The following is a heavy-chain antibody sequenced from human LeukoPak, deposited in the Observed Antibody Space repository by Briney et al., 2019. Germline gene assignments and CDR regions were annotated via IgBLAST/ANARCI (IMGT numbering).Heavy chain of an antibody. D-gene: IGHD3-16*01. CDR3: ARGYVYSYDY. J-gene: IGHJ4*02. CDR1: GFTFSSYD. V-gene: IGHV3-13*01. Sequence: GWSLRLSCAASGFTFSSYDMHWVRQATGKGLEWVSAIGTAGDAYYPGTVKGRFTISRENAKNSLYLQMNSLRAGDTAVYYCARGYVYSYDYWGQGIVVTVSS. CDR2: IGTAGDA.